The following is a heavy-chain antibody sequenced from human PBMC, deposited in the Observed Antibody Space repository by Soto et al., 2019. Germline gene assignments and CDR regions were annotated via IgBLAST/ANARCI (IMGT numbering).Heavy chain of an antibody. CDR1: GYSFTSYW. J-gene: IGHJ6*02. D-gene: IGHD2-15*01. CDR2: IYPGDSDT. CDR3: ARTSNGGYCSGGSCPYYYYGMDV. Sequence: PGESLKISCKGSGYSFTSYWIGWVHQMPGKGLEWMGIIYPGDSDTRYSPSFQGQVTISADKSISTAYLQWSSLKASDTAMYYCARTSNGGYCSGGSCPYYYYGMDVWGQGTTVTVSS. V-gene: IGHV5-51*07.